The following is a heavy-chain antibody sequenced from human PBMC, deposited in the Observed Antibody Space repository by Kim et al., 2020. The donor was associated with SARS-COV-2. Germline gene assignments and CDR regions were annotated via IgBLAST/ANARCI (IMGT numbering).Heavy chain of an antibody. V-gene: IGHV3-13*01. Sequence: GGSLRLSCAASGFTFSSYDMHWVRQATGKGLEWVSAIGTAGDTYYPGSVKGRFTISRENAKNSLYLQMNSLRAGDTAVYYCARAPIAAPPGWYFDLWGRGTLVTVSS. CDR1: GFTFSSYD. D-gene: IGHD6-6*01. CDR3: ARAPIAAPPGWYFDL. CDR2: IGTAGDT. J-gene: IGHJ2*01.